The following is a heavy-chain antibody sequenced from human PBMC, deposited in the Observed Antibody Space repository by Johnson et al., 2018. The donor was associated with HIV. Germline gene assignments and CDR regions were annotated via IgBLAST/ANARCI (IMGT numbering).Heavy chain of an antibody. CDR1: GFTVSSNY. Sequence: VQLLGSGGGLVQPGGSLRLSCAASGFTVSSNYMSWVRQAPGKGLEWVSVIYRGGSTYYADSVKGRFTISRDNSKNTLYLQMNSLKTEDTAVYYCTTDSSGYPGAFDIWGQGTMVTVSS. CDR3: TTDSSGYPGAFDI. D-gene: IGHD3-22*01. V-gene: IGHV3-53*01. CDR2: IYRGGST. J-gene: IGHJ3*02.